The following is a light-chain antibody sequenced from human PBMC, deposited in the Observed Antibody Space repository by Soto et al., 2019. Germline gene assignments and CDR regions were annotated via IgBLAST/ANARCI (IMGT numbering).Light chain of an antibody. CDR2: AAS. J-gene: IGKJ4*01. CDR3: QQYESSPLT. Sequence: EIVLTQSPGTLSLSPGERATVSCGASQSVGNNYLAWYQQKVGQAPRLLIHAASIRATGIPGRFSGSGSGTDFTLTIDRLEPEDFGVYYCQQYESSPLTFGGGTKVEIK. V-gene: IGKV3-20*01. CDR1: QSVGNNY.